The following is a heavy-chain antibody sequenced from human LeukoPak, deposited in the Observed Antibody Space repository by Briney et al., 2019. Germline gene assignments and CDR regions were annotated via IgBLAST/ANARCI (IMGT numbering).Heavy chain of an antibody. V-gene: IGHV4-30-2*01. CDR3: ARVAMVRGARFDY. CDR1: GGSISSGGHS. J-gene: IGHJ4*02. D-gene: IGHD3-10*01. Sequence: PSETLSLTCAVSGGSISSGGHSWSWIRQPPGKGLEWIGYIYHSGSTYYNPSLKSRVTISVDRSKNQFSLKLSSVTAADTAVYYCARVAMVRGARFDYWGQGTLVTVSS. CDR2: IYHSGST.